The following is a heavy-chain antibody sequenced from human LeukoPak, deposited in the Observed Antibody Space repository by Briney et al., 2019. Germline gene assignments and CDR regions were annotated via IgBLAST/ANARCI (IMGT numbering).Heavy chain of an antibody. J-gene: IGHJ4*02. CDR2: IYSDGST. CDR1: GFIVSGDF. D-gene: IGHD1-26*01. CDR3: ARERGRGRDSPWFDY. Sequence: PGGSLRLSCAASGFIVSGDFMSWVRQAPGKGLEWVSVIYSDGSTYYADSVKGRFTISRDNSKNTLDLQMTGLGAEDTAVYYCARERGRGRDSPWFDYWGQGTLVTVSS. V-gene: IGHV3-53*01.